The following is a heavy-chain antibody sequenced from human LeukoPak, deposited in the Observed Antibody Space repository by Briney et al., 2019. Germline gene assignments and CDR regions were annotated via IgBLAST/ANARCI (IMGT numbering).Heavy chain of an antibody. V-gene: IGHV1-2*02. Sequence: ASVKVSCKTSGYTFTGYFMHWVRQAPGQGLEWMGWINPNSGGTNYAQKFQGRVTMTRDTSISTAYMELSRLRSDDTAVYYCARLSSSQRDFDYWGQGTLVTVSS. CDR2: INPNSGGT. CDR1: GYTFTGYF. CDR3: ARLSSSQRDFDY. J-gene: IGHJ4*02. D-gene: IGHD6-13*01.